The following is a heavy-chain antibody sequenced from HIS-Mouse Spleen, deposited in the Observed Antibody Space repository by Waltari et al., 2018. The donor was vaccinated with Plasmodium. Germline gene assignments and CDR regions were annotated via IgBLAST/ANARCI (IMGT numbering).Heavy chain of an antibody. J-gene: IGHJ4*02. V-gene: IGHV4-39*01. CDR1: GGSISSSSYY. CDR2: IYYSGST. Sequence: QLQLQESGPGLVKPSETLSLTCTVSGGSISSSSYYWGWIRQPPGKGREWIGGIYYSGSTYYNPSLKSRVTISVDTSKNQFSLKLSSVTAADTAVYYCARRGGSYYYFDYWGQGTLVTVSS. D-gene: IGHD1-26*01. CDR3: ARRGGSYYYFDY.